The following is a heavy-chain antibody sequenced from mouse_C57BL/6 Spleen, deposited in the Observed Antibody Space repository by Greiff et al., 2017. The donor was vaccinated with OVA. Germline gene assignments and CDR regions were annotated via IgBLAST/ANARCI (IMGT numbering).Heavy chain of an antibody. CDR1: GYTFTSYW. CDR3: AKGSIGPYYAMDY. D-gene: IGHD2-14*01. CDR2: IDPSDSET. J-gene: IGHJ4*01. V-gene: IGHV1-52*01. Sequence: QVQLQQPGAELVRPGSSVKLSCKASGYTFTSYWMHWVKQRPIQGLEWIGNIDPSDSETHYNQKFKDKATLTVDKSSSTAYVQLSSLTSEDSAVYYCAKGSIGPYYAMDYWGQGTSVTVSS.